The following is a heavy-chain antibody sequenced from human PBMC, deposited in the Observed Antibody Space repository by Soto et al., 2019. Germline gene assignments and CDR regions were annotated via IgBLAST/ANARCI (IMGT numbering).Heavy chain of an antibody. CDR1: GGSISSGYYY. CDR2: IYYSGST. D-gene: IGHD4-4*01. Sequence: SETLSLTCTVSGGSISSGYYYWSWIRQPPGQGLEWIGYIYYSGSTYYNPSLKSRVTISVDTSKNQFSLKLSSVTAADTAVYYCARVTTLGNWFDPWGQGTLVTVSS. CDR3: ARVTTLGNWFDP. J-gene: IGHJ5*02. V-gene: IGHV4-30-4*01.